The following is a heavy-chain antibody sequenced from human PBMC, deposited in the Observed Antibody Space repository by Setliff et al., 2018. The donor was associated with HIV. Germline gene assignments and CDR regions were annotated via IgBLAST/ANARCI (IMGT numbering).Heavy chain of an antibody. D-gene: IGHD3-16*01. CDR3: AKDRGGRGDGLGMDV. Sequence: PGGSLRLSCAASGFTFDDYTMHWVRQAPGKGLEWVSLISWDGGSTYYADSVKGRFTISRDNSKNSLYLQMNSLRTEDTALYYCAKDRGGRGDGLGMDVWGQGTTVTVSS. J-gene: IGHJ6*02. V-gene: IGHV3-43*01. CDR1: GFTFDDYT. CDR2: ISWDGGST.